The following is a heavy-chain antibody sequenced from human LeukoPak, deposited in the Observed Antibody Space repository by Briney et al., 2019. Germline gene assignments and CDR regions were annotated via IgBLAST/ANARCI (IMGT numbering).Heavy chain of an antibody. Sequence: ASVKVSCKASGYTFSSYGISWVRQAPGQGLEWMGWISAYNDNTNYAQKFQGRVTMTTDTSTTTAYMELRSLRFDDTVVYYCARDGATGTTGGVFDYWGQGTLVTVSS. CDR2: ISAYNDNT. J-gene: IGHJ4*02. D-gene: IGHD1-1*01. CDR1: GYTFSSYG. CDR3: ARDGATGTTGGVFDY. V-gene: IGHV1-18*01.